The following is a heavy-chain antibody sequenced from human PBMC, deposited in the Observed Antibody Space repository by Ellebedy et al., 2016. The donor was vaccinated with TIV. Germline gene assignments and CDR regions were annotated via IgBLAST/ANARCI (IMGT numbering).Heavy chain of an antibody. CDR2: ILYSGTS. Sequence: MPSETLSLTCTVSNGSLTTGSYYWAWIRQPPGKRLEWIGSILYSGTSHYNPSLKSRVAISVDPSKDQFSLKVTSVTARDTALYYCVRLAITGTTGWFDPWGQGTLVTVSS. D-gene: IGHD1-20*01. J-gene: IGHJ5*02. CDR3: VRLAITGTTGWFDP. CDR1: NGSLTTGSYY. V-gene: IGHV4-39*01.